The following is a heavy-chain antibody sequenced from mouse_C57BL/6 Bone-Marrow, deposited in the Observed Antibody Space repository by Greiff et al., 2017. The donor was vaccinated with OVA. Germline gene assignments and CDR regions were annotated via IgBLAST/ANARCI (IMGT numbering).Heavy chain of an antibody. CDR2: IYPGDGDT. V-gene: IGHV1-80*01. CDR3: ARREALFFDY. CDR1: GYAFSSYW. D-gene: IGHD6-1*01. Sequence: QVQLQQSGAELVKPGASVKISCKASGYAFSSYWINWVKQRPGKGLEWIGQIYPGDGDTNYNGKFKGKATLTADKSSSTAYMQLSSLTSEDSAVYFCARREALFFDYWGQGATLTVSS. J-gene: IGHJ2*01.